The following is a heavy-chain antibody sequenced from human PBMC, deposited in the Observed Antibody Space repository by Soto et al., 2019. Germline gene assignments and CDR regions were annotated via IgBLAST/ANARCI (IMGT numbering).Heavy chain of an antibody. CDR2: IIGSGFST. CDR3: AKALRYFDWLVRPSNAIDV. CDR1: VFTFGSYA. J-gene: IGHJ6*02. D-gene: IGHD3-9*01. Sequence: GGSVRRSCAASVFTFGSYAMILVRQAPGKGLEFFSCIIGSGFSTYYADSVKGRFTISRDNSKNTLFLQMNSLRTEDKYVYYCAKALRYFDWLVRPSNAIDVSGQGTTVNVSS. V-gene: IGHV3-23*01.